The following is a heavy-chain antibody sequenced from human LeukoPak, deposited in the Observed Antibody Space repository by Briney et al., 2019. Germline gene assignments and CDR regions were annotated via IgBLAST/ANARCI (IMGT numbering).Heavy chain of an antibody. CDR2: IYPSDSDT. J-gene: IGHJ4*02. Sequence: VESLKISCKGSGYIFTTYWIGWVRQMPGKGLEWMGIIYPSDSDTRYSPSFQGQVTISADKSISTAYLQWSSLKASDTAMYYCARGSMATGGYYFDCWGQGTLVTVSS. CDR1: GYIFTTYW. V-gene: IGHV5-51*01. CDR3: ARGSMATGGYYFDC. D-gene: IGHD5-24*01.